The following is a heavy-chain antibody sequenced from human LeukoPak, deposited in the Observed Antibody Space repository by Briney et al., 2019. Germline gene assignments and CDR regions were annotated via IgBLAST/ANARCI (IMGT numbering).Heavy chain of an antibody. CDR3: AKGLPGFGDLLDVWNY. CDR2: ISDSGGST. Sequence: GGFLRLSCAASGFTVSSNYMSWVRQAPGKGLEWVSSISDSGGSTYYADSVKGRFTISRDNSKNTLYLQMNSLRAEGTALYYCAKGLPGFGDLLDVWNYWGQGILVTVSS. J-gene: IGHJ4*02. V-gene: IGHV3-23*01. D-gene: IGHD3-10*01. CDR1: GFTVSSNY.